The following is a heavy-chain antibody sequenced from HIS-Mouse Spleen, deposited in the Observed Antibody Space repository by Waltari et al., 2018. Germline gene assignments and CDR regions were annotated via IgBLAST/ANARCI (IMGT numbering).Heavy chain of an antibody. J-gene: IGHJ4*02. CDR3: ARVYSSSWRGFDY. CDR2: INPNSGGT. CDR1: GYTFTGYY. V-gene: IGHV1-2*02. D-gene: IGHD6-6*01. Sequence: QVQLVQSGAEVKKPGASVKVSCKASGYTFTGYYMHWVRQAPGQGLEWKGWINPNSGGTNDAQKFQGRVTMTRDTSISTAYMELRRLRSDETAVYYCARVYSSSWRGFDYWGQGTLVTVSS.